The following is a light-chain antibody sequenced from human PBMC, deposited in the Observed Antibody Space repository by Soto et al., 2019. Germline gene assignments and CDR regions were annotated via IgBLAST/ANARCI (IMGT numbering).Light chain of an antibody. CDR1: QSVSITY. V-gene: IGKV3-20*01. J-gene: IGKJ5*01. CDR2: GAS. Sequence: EIVLTQSPGTLSLSPGERATLSCRASQSVSITYLAWYQQKPGQAPRLLMYGASSMATGIPDRFSASGSGTDFTLTISRLEPEDFAVYYCQQYGSSPLITFGQGTRLEIK. CDR3: QQYGSSPLIT.